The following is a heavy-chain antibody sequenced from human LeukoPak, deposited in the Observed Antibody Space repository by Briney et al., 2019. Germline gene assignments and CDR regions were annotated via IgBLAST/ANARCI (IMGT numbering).Heavy chain of an antibody. V-gene: IGHV3-48*03. CDR2: ISSSGSTI. J-gene: IGHJ4*02. CDR3: ARSAGDYYDSSGQKDLDY. Sequence: GGSLRLSCAASGFTFSSYEMNWVRQAPGKGLEWVSYISSSGSTIYYADSVKGRFTISRDNAKNSLYLQMSSLRAEDTAVYYCARSAGDYYDSSGQKDLDYWGQGTLVTVSS. CDR1: GFTFSSYE. D-gene: IGHD3-22*01.